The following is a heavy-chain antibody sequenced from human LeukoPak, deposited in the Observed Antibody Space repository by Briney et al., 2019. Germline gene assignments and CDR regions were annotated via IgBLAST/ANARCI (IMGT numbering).Heavy chain of an antibody. CDR1: GGSISSGGYY. CDR2: IYHSGST. CDR3: ARERLVRGIRGFDP. J-gene: IGHJ5*02. V-gene: IGHV4-30-2*01. D-gene: IGHD3-10*01. Sequence: SETLSLTCTVSGGSISSGGYYWSWIRQPPGKGLEWIGYIYHSGSTYYNPSLKSRVTISVDRSKNQFSLKLSSVTAADTAVYYCARERLVRGIRGFDPWGQGTLVTVSS.